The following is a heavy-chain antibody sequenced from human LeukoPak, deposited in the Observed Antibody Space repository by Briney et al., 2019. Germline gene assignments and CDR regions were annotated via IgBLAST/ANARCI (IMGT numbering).Heavy chain of an antibody. CDR1: GVSISTSTYY. V-gene: IGHV4-39*01. CDR3: ARQGGWGGAASLIEY. Sequence: SETLSLTCTVSGVSISTSTYYWAWIRQPLGKGLEWIGSMFYRGSTYYNPSLKSRVTISVDTSKNQFSLKLSSVTASDTAIFYCARQGGWGGAASLIEYWGQGTLVTVSS. J-gene: IGHJ4*02. D-gene: IGHD1-26*01. CDR2: MFYRGST.